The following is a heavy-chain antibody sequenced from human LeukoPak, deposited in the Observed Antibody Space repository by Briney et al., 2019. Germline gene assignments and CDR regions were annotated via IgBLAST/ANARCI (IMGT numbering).Heavy chain of an antibody. Sequence: SETLSLTCIVSGGSISSDYWSWIRQPAGKGLEWIGRIHFSGSINYNPSLKSRVTMSLDTSKNQFSLKLNPVTAADTAVYYCTRARMVDYYYYYMDVWGKGTTVTISS. CDR1: GGSISSDY. D-gene: IGHD2-15*01. CDR2: IHFSGSI. CDR3: TRARMVDYYYYYMDV. V-gene: IGHV4-4*07. J-gene: IGHJ6*03.